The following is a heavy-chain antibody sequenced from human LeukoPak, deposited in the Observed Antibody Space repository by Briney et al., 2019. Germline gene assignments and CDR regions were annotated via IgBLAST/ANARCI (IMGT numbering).Heavy chain of an antibody. CDR3: VGGGQQFDY. Sequence: GGSLRLSCAASGFTFNKYWMSWVRQAPGKGLEWVANINQGGSEKYYVDSVKGRFTISRDNAKKSLYLQMNSLRAEDTAVYYCVGGGQQFDYWGQGTLITVSS. D-gene: IGHD1-1*01. CDR1: GFTFNKYW. V-gene: IGHV3-7*01. CDR2: INQGGSEK. J-gene: IGHJ4*02.